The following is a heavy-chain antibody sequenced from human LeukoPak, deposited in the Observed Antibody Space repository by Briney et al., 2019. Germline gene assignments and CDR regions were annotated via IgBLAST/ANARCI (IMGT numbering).Heavy chain of an antibody. D-gene: IGHD3-22*01. Sequence: GGSLRLSCAASGFTFSNFGMSWVRQAPGRGLEWVSGISGGGDTTYYAESVKGRFTISRDNSKNTLFLQMNSLSAEDTAVYYCAKANGYYDYWGQGTLVAVSS. CDR3: AKANGYYDY. V-gene: IGHV3-23*01. CDR2: ISGGGDTT. CDR1: GFTFSNFG. J-gene: IGHJ4*02.